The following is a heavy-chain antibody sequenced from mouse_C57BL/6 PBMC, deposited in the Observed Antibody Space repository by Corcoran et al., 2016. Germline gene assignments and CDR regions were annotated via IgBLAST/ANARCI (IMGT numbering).Heavy chain of an antibody. J-gene: IGHJ3*01. V-gene: IGHV8-12*01. CDR2: IYWDDDK. Sequence: QVTLKESGPGILQSSQTLSLTCSFSGFSLSTSGMGVSWIRQPSGKGLEWLAHIYWDDDKRYNPSLKSRLTISKATSRNQVFLKITSVDTADTATYYCARSLYYYGSSYVGAWFAYWGQGTLVTVSA. CDR1: GFSLSTSGMG. CDR3: ARSLYYYGSSYVGAWFAY. D-gene: IGHD1-1*01.